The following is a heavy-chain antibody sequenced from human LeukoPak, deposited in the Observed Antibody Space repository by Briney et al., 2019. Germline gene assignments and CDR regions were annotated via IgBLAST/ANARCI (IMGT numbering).Heavy chain of an antibody. CDR1: GGSFSGYY. D-gene: IGHD2-15*01. CDR3: ARTVVVVAATAWYYYYYYMDV. V-gene: IGHV4-34*01. Sequence: SETLSLTCAVYGGSFSGYYWSWIRQPPGKGLEWIGEINHSGSTNYNPSLKSRVTISVDTSKNQFSLKLSSVTAADTAVYYCARTVVVVAATAWYYYYYYMDVWGKGTTVTVSS. J-gene: IGHJ6*03. CDR2: INHSGST.